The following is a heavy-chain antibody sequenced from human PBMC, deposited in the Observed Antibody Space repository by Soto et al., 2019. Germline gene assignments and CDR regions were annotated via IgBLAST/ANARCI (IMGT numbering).Heavy chain of an antibody. CDR2: IGTAGDT. CDR3: ARAIGPTLFDY. CDR1: GFTFSSYD. Sequence: GGSLRLSCSASGFTFSSYDMHWVRQGPGKGLEWVSAIGTAGDTNYAGSVKGRFTISRENAKNSLYLRMNSLRAGDTAIYFCARAIGPTLFDYWGQGTLVTVSS. J-gene: IGHJ4*02. V-gene: IGHV3-13*04. D-gene: IGHD3-22*01.